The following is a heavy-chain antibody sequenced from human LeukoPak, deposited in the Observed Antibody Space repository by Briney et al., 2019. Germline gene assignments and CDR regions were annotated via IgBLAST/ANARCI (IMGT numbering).Heavy chain of an antibody. Sequence: GGSLRLSCAASGFTFSSYSMNWVRQAPGKGLEWVSSINSSSSYIYYADSVKGRFTISRDNAKNSLYLQMNSLRAEDTAVYYCARAGRPWTTVTTNGWFDPWGQGTLVTVSS. CDR1: GFTFSSYS. CDR3: ARAGRPWTTVTTNGWFDP. CDR2: INSSSSYI. V-gene: IGHV3-21*01. D-gene: IGHD4-17*01. J-gene: IGHJ5*02.